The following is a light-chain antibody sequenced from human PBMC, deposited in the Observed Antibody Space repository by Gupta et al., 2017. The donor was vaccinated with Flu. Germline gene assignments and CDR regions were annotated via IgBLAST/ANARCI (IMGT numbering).Light chain of an antibody. CDR3: QQEDIAPST. CDR1: QSVLYSSNNENY. Sequence: DIVMTQSPDSLAVSLGERATINCKSSQSVLYSSNNENYLAWYQQKPGHPPKLLIYWASTRESGVPDRFSGSGSATDFTLTISSLQAEDVAVYCCQQEDIAPSTFGQGTKLEIK. CDR2: WAS. J-gene: IGKJ2*01. V-gene: IGKV4-1*01.